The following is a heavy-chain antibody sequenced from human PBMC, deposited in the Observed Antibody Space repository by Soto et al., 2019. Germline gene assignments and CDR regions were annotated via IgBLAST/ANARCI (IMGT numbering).Heavy chain of an antibody. CDR1: AFPFSTNA. D-gene: IGHD3-22*01. V-gene: IGHV3-23*01. CDR2: ISGSGGST. Sequence: PGGSLTPSWPPSAFPFSTNAMGWDRQAQGKGLEWVSAISGSGGSTYYADSVKGRFTISRDNSKNTLYLQMNSLRAEDTAVYYCANYYDSSGPSDNFDYWGQGTLVTVSS. J-gene: IGHJ4*02. CDR3: ANYYDSSGPSDNFDY.